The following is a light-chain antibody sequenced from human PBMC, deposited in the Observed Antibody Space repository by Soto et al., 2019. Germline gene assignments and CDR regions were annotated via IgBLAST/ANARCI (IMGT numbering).Light chain of an antibody. CDR1: SSDVGGYNL. Sequence: QSVLTQPASVSGSPGQSITISCTGTSSDVGGYNLVSWYQQYPDKAPKLMIFDVNTRPSGVSNRFSGSKSVNTASLTISGLQAEDEADYYCSSYNSSSTLPYVFGTGTKVTVL. CDR3: SSYNSSSTLPYV. J-gene: IGLJ1*01. CDR2: DVN. V-gene: IGLV2-14*01.